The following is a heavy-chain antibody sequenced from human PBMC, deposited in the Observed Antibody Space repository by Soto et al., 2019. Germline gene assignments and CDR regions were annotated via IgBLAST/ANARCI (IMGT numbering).Heavy chain of an antibody. Sequence: QVQLVQSGAEVKKPGASVKVSCKASGYTFTSYAMHWVRQAPGQRLEWMGWINAGSGNTKYSQKFQGRVAITRDTSASTAYMELSSLRSEDTAIYYGARDLTMVRGVIYYMDVWGKGTTVTVSS. J-gene: IGHJ6*03. V-gene: IGHV1-3*01. D-gene: IGHD3-10*01. CDR1: GYTFTSYA. CDR2: INAGSGNT. CDR3: ARDLTMVRGVIYYMDV.